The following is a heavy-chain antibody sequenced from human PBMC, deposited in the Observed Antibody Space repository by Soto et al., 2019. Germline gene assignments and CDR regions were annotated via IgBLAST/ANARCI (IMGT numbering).Heavy chain of an antibody. J-gene: IGHJ4*02. V-gene: IGHV4-31*03. CDR2: IYYSGST. CDR3: ARAGPAMSTIGALDY. CDR1: GGSISSGGYY. Sequence: SETLSLTCTVSGGSISSGGYYWSWIRQHPGKGLEWIGYIYYSGSTYYRSKWYNDYAISVKSRITINPDTSKNQFSLHLNSVTPEDAAVYYCARAGPAMSTIGALDYWGQGTLVTVS. D-gene: IGHD1-1*01.